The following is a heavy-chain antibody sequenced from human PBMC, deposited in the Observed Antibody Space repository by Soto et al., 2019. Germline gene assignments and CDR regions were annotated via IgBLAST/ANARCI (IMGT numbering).Heavy chain of an antibody. V-gene: IGHV3-15*01. D-gene: IGHD3-22*01. CDR3: TNLTMILIHEDY. CDR2: IKSETDGGTT. CDR1: EFTFSNAW. J-gene: IGHJ4*02. Sequence: PGGSLRLSCAASEFTFSNAWMSWVRQAPGKGLEWVGLIKSETDGGTTDYAAPVKGRFTVSRDDSKNTLYLQMNSLTTEDTAVSYCTNLTMILIHEDYWGQGTLVTVSS.